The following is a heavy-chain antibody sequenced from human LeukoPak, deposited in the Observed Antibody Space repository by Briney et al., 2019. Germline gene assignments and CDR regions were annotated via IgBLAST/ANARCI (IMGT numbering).Heavy chain of an antibody. D-gene: IGHD6-19*01. CDR2: ISGSGVST. CDR3: GKQRSYGGSGWYFDY. CDR1: GVTVSNYA. Sequence: PGGSLRLSCAASGVTVSNYAMSWVRQAPGKGLEWVSAISGSGVSTYYADSVKGRFTISRDNSKNTLYLQMNSLRAEDTAVHYCGKQRSYGGSGWYFDYWGQGTLVTVSS. J-gene: IGHJ4*02. V-gene: IGHV3-23*01.